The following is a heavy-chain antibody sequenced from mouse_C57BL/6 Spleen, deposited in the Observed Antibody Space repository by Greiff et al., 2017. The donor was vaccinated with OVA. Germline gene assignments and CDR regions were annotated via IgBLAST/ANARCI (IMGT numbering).Heavy chain of an antibody. J-gene: IGHJ2*01. CDR1: GYTFTSYW. CDR3: ARDSSGYNYDD. CDR2: LYPGSGST. Sequence: QVQLQQPGAELVKPGASVKMSCKASGYTFTSYWITWVKQRPGQGLEWIGDLYPGSGSTNYNEKFKSKATLTVDTSSSTAYMQLSSLTSEDSAVYYCARDSSGYNYDDWGKGTTLSAAS. V-gene: IGHV1-55*01. D-gene: IGHD3-2*02.